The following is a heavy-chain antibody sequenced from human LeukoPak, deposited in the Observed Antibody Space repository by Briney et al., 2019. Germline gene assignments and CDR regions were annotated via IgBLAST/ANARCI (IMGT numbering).Heavy chain of an antibody. CDR3: AKDIRLDIVVVPAAPPDY. D-gene: IGHD2-2*03. CDR2: IRYDGSNK. V-gene: IGHV3-30*02. J-gene: IGHJ4*02. CDR1: GFTFSSYG. Sequence: GGSLRLSCAASGFTFSSYGMHWVRQAPGKGLEWVAFIRYDGSNKYYADSVKGRFTISRDNSKNTLYLQMNSLRAEDTAVYYCAKDIRLDIVVVPAAPPDYWGQGTLVTVSS.